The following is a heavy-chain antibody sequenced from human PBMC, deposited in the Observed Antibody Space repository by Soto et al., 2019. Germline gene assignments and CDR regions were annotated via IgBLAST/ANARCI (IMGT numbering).Heavy chain of an antibody. CDR1: GFTFSSYG. J-gene: IGHJ4*02. CDR3: ASLGYCSGGSCYGDY. CDR2: IWYDGSNK. D-gene: IGHD2-15*01. V-gene: IGHV3-33*01. Sequence: PGGSLRLSCAASGFTFSSYGMHWVRQAPGKGLEWVAVIWYDGSNKYYADSVKGRFTISRDNSKNTLYLQMNSLRAEDTAVYYCASLGYCSGGSCYGDYWGQGTLVTVSS.